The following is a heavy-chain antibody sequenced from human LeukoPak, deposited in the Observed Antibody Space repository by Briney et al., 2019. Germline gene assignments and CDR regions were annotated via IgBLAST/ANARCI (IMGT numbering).Heavy chain of an antibody. CDR2: INHSGST. CDR1: GVSFSGYY. J-gene: IGHJ6*02. Sequence: YPSQTLSLTCAVYGVSFSGYYWSWIHQPPGKGLEWIGEINHSGSTNYNPSLKSRVTISVDTSKNQFSLKLSSVTAADTAVYYCASSIPPGSSWYYYYYGMDVWGQGTTVTVSS. CDR3: ASSIPPGSSWYYYYYGMDV. D-gene: IGHD6-13*01. V-gene: IGHV4-34*01.